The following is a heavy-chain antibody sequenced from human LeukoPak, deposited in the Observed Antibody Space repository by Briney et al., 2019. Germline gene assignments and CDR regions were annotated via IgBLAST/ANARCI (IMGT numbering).Heavy chain of an antibody. D-gene: IGHD4-11*01. Sequence: GGSLRLSCAASGFTFTSYSMNWVRQAPGKGLEWVSTISGGGGSTYYADSVKGRFTISRDNSKNTLYLQMNSLRAEDTAVYYCASRATVTTDRFWFDPWGQGTLVTVSS. J-gene: IGHJ5*02. V-gene: IGHV3-23*01. CDR1: GFTFTSYS. CDR2: ISGGGGST. CDR3: ASRATVTTDRFWFDP.